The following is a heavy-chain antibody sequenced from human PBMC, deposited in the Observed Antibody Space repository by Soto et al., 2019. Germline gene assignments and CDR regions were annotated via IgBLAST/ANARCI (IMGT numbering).Heavy chain of an antibody. CDR1: GYTFINYA. CDR3: ERGAIEFDY. CDR2: INAGKGDI. D-gene: IGHD2-21*01. J-gene: IGHJ4*02. Sequence: QVQLVQSGAEVKKPGASVKVSCKASGYTFINYAVHWVRQAPGQRLEWMGWINAGKGDIKFSQKFQGRVTFIRDASANTVYMELSSLRSEDTAVYYCERGAIEFDYWGQGTPVTVSS. V-gene: IGHV1-3*01.